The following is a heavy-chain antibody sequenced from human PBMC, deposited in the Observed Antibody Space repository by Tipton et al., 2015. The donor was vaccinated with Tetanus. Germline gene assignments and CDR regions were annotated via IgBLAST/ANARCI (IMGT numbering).Heavy chain of an antibody. J-gene: IGHJ4*02. CDR3: AREVPAAGHFDS. CDR1: GGSMSGRGHY. Sequence: TLSLTCIVSGGSMSGRGHYGAWVRQSPGKGLEWIGYIFYAGSTNSNPSLKSRVTISVDKAKNQFSLKLSSVTAADTAIYYCAREVPAAGHFDSWGQGTLVTVSS. CDR2: IFYAGST. V-gene: IGHV4-61*05. D-gene: IGHD2-2*01.